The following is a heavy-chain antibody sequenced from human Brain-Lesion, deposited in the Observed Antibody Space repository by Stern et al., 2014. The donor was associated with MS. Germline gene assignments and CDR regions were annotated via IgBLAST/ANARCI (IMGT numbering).Heavy chain of an antibody. CDR2: IFPRDSNT. J-gene: IGHJ4*02. V-gene: IGHV5-51*03. D-gene: IGHD5-12*01. CDR3: AKSPATPSGYDRFDY. Sequence: EVQLVESGAEVKKPGESLKISCEASGYLFDDYWIGWVRQMSGRGLELVAIIFPRDSNTRYSPSVQGQVTISADQSIRTAYLQWSSLKAANPAMYSWAKSPATPSGYDRFDYWGQGALVTVSS. CDR1: GYLFDDYW.